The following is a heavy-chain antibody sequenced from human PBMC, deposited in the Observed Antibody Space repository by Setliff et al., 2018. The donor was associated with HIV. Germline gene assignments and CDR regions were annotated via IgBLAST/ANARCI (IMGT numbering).Heavy chain of an antibody. Sequence: SETLSVTCTVSGGSISSSSYYWGWIRQPPGKGLEYIGETNQSGGINYNPSLKSRVTISIDTFKNQFSMKLYSVTAADTAVYYCATASGYDLFMGAFDIWGQGTMVTVSS. V-gene: IGHV4-39*07. CDR1: GGSISSSSYY. J-gene: IGHJ3*02. CDR3: ATASGYDLFMGAFDI. CDR2: TNQSGGI. D-gene: IGHD5-12*01.